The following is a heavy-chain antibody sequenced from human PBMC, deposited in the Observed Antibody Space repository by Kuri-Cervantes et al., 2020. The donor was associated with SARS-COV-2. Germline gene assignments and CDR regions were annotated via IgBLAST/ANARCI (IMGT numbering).Heavy chain of an antibody. CDR2: IWYDGSNK. D-gene: IGHD3-22*01. CDR1: GFTFSSYG. V-gene: IGHV3-33*08. CDR3: ARDPTYYYDSSGYYRAWFFDY. Sequence: GGSLRLSCAASGFTFSSYGMPWVRQAPGKGLEWVAVIWYDGSNKYYADSVKGRFTISRDNSKNTLYLQMNSLRAADTAVYYCARDPTYYYDSSGYYRAWFFDYWGQGTLVTVSS. J-gene: IGHJ4*02.